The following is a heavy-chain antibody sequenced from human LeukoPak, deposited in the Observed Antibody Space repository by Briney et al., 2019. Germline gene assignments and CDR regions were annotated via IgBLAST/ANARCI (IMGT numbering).Heavy chain of an antibody. D-gene: IGHD1-26*01. CDR2: INHSGST. CDR3: ARGAGIWWELLYDEYFQH. CDR1: GGSFSGYY. J-gene: IGHJ1*01. V-gene: IGHV4-34*01. Sequence: KPSETLSLTCAVYGGSFSGYYWSWIRQPPGKGLEWIGEINHSGSTNYNPSLKSRVTMSVDTSKNQFSLKLSSVTAADTAVYCCARGAGIWWELLYDEYFQHWGQGTLVTVSS.